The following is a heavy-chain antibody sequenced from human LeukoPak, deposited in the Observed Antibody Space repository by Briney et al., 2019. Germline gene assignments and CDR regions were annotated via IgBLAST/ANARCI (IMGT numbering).Heavy chain of an antibody. D-gene: IGHD3-3*01. CDR2: INDSEST. CDR1: GGSFSGYY. J-gene: IGHJ6*01. CDR3: ARRPYYDFWSGYSYYGLDV. V-gene: IGHV4-34*01. Sequence: SETLSLTCAVYGGSFSGYYWTWIRQPPGKGLEWIGEINDSESTNYNPSLKSRVTISVDTSKNQFSLRLSSVSPADTALYYCARRPYYDFWSGYSYYGLDVWGHRGTVSVSS.